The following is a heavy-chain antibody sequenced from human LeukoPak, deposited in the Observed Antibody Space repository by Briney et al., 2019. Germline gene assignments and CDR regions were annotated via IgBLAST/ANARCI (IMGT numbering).Heavy chain of an antibody. V-gene: IGHV1-69*04. J-gene: IGHJ5*02. Sequence: SVKVSCKASGGTFSSYAISWVRQAPGQGLEWMGRIIPILGIANYAQKFQGRATITADKSTSTAYMELSSLRSEDTAVYYCASFFRRFDPWGQGTLVTVSS. CDR2: IIPILGIA. CDR3: ASFFRRFDP. D-gene: IGHD1-14*01. CDR1: GGTFSSYA.